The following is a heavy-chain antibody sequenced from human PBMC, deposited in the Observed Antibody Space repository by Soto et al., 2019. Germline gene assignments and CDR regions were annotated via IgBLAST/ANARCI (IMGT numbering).Heavy chain of an antibody. J-gene: IGHJ6*02. CDR3: ARDRGYDAHDYYYNAMDV. CDR1: GFTFSRYG. CDR2: ISSSTSYV. Sequence: EVQLVESGGGLVKPGGSLRLSCAASGFTFSRYGMNWVRQAPGKGLEWVSSISSSTSYVYYADSVKGRFSVSRDNAKKILYLQMNSLRAEDTAVYYCARDRGYDAHDYYYNAMDVWGQGTTVTVSS. V-gene: IGHV3-21*01. D-gene: IGHD3-10*01.